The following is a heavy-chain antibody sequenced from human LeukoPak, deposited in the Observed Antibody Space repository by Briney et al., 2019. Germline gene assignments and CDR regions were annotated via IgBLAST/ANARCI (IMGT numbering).Heavy chain of an antibody. Sequence: GGSLRLSCSAFGFPFSSYAMHWVRQAPGKGLEYVSAISDSGGSTYCADSVRGRFTISRDNSKNTLYLQMSSLRAEDTAVYFCVRGYSFGPYGMDVWGQGTTVTVSS. V-gene: IGHV3-64D*09. D-gene: IGHD2-15*01. CDR2: ISDSGGST. CDR1: GFPFSSYA. J-gene: IGHJ6*02. CDR3: VRGYSFGPYGMDV.